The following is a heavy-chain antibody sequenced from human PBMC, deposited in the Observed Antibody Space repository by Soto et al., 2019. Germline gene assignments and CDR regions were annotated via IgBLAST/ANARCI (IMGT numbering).Heavy chain of an antibody. CDR3: ARDRTRLYGDYNS. V-gene: IGHV1-18*01. CDR2: INAYNGNT. CDR1: GYTFTSYA. D-gene: IGHD4-17*01. J-gene: IGHJ4*02. Sequence: ASVKVTCKAPGYTFTSYAMRWVRQEPGQGLEWMGWINAYNGNTNYAQKLQGRVTMTTDTSTSTAYMELRSLRSDDTAVYYCARDRTRLYGDYNSWGQGTLVTVSS.